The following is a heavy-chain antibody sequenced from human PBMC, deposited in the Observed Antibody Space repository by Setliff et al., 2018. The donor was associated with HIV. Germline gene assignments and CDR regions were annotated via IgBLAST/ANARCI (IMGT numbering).Heavy chain of an antibody. Sequence: SETLSLTCTVSGYSISSGYYWGWIRQPPGKGLEWVGSIYHSGSTYYNPSLKSRVTISVDTSKNQFSLKLSSVTAADTAVYYCARDGRYSSSWYEIDYWGQGTLVTVSS. J-gene: IGHJ4*02. V-gene: IGHV4-38-2*02. CDR2: IYHSGST. D-gene: IGHD6-13*01. CDR3: ARDGRYSSSWYEIDY. CDR1: GYSISSGYY.